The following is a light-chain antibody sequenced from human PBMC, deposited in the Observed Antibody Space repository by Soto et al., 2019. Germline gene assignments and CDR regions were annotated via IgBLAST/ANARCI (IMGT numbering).Light chain of an antibody. CDR2: GAS. CDR1: QDVGRY. V-gene: IGKV1-8*01. J-gene: IGKJ1*01. Sequence: AMRMTQSPSSLSASAGDRVAIASRASQDVGRYLAWYQQKPGQAPKLLIYGASTLQSGVPSRFSGGGSGTDLTLTISCLQSEDFATYYCQHYKKYPWTFGQGTKVEIK. CDR3: QHYKKYPWT.